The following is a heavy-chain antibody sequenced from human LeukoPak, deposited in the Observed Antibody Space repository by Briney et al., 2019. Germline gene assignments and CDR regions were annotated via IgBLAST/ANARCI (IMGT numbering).Heavy chain of an antibody. CDR1: DDSITMYY. CDR3: ARGRVSSSAWYSTYYYYFYMDV. V-gene: IGHV4-59*01. Sequence: SETLSLTCTVSDDSITMYYWTWIRQPPGKGLEWIGYVDHTGSTNFNPSLNGRVSISRDTSKNLFSLRLRSVTAADTAVYFCARGRVSSSAWYSTYYYYFYMDVWGKGTTVTVSS. J-gene: IGHJ6*03. D-gene: IGHD1-1*01. CDR2: VDHTGST.